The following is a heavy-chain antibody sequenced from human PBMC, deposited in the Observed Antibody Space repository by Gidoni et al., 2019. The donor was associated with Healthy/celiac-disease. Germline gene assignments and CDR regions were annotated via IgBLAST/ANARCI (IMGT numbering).Heavy chain of an antibody. J-gene: IGHJ4*02. V-gene: IGHV1-69*06. CDR3: ARGGSGELFLAY. Sequence: QVQLVQSGAEVKKPGSSVKVSCKASGGTLRSYAISWVRQAPGQGLEWMGGIIPIVDTENFAQKFQGRVTITADKSTSTAYMELNSLTSEDTAVYYCARGGSGELFLAYWGQGTLVTVSS. D-gene: IGHD3-10*01. CDR1: GGTLRSYA. CDR2: IIPIVDTE.